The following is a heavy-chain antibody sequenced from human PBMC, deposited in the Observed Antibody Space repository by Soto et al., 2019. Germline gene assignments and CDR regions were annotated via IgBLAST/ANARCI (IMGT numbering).Heavy chain of an antibody. Sequence: EVQLLDSGGGWVQPGGSLRLSCVASGFVFSDYAMSWVRQAPGKGLEWVSAISAGGSDTYYADSVKGRFTVSRVNSESTLYLQMNNLRAEDTAIYYSASVPIWCGSSSCYTEAFDSWGQGTLVTVSS. V-gene: IGHV3-23*01. D-gene: IGHD2-2*01. J-gene: IGHJ4*02. CDR2: ISAGGSDT. CDR3: ASVPIWCGSSSCYTEAFDS. CDR1: GFVFSDYA.